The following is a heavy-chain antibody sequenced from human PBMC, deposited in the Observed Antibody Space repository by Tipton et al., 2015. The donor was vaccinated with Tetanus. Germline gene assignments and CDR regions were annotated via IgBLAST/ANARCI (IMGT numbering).Heavy chain of an antibody. V-gene: IGHV4-30-2*02. J-gene: IGHJ4*02. D-gene: IGHD3/OR15-3a*01. CDR2: IFRTGTT. Sequence: TLSLTCPVSGGSISTGGYSWRWIRQPPGKGLECMGYIFRTGTTTYNPSLKRRVTISVNTSKNQITLKLSSVTAADTADYYCATRPAGADWYSYLDFWGQGALVTVSS. CDR3: ATRPAGADWYSYLDF. CDR1: GGSISTGGYS.